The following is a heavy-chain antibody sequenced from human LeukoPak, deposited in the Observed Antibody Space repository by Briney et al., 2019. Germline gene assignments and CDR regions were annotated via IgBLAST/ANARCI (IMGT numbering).Heavy chain of an antibody. J-gene: IGHJ4*02. D-gene: IGHD3-22*01. CDR1: GFTFSSYG. CDR2: IWYDGSNK. Sequence: PGGSLRLSCAASGFTFSSYGMHWVRQAPGKGLEWVAVIWYDGSNKYYADSVKGRFTISRDNSKNTLYLQMNSLRAEDTAVYYCAREDSSGSTFDYWGQGTLVTVSS. CDR3: AREDSSGSTFDY. V-gene: IGHV3-33*01.